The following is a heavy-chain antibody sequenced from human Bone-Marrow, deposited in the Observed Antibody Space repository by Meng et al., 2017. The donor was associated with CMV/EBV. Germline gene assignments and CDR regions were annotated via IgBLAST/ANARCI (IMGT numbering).Heavy chain of an antibody. D-gene: IGHD5-24*01. Sequence: GESLKISCAASGFTFSSYGMHWVRQAPGKGLEWVAVIWYDGSNKYYADSVKGRFTISRDNAKNSLYLQMNSLRAEDTAVYYCARRCRDGYNYDYSDYWGQGTLVTVSS. V-gene: IGHV3-33*03. CDR2: IWYDGSNK. CDR1: GFTFSSYG. J-gene: IGHJ4*01. CDR3: ARRCRDGYNYDYSDY.